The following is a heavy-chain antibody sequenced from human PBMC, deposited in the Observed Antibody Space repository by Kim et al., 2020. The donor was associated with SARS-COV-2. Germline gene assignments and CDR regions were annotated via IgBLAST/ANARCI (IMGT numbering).Heavy chain of an antibody. J-gene: IGHJ6*02. CDR1: GGSFSGYY. CDR3: ARDRPHYYYYGMDV. Sequence: SETLSLTCAVYGGSFSGYYWSWIRQPPGKGLEWIGEINHSGSTNYNPSLKSRVTISVDTSKNQFSLKLSSVTAADTAVYYCARDRPHYYYYGMDVWGQGT. V-gene: IGHV4-34*01. CDR2: INHSGST.